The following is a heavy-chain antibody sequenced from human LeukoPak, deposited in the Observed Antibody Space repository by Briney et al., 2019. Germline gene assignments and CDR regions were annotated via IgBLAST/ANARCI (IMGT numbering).Heavy chain of an antibody. J-gene: IGHJ4*02. CDR3: ARYIEMATITFDY. CDR2: IYPGDSDT. D-gene: IGHD5-24*01. V-gene: IGHV5-51*01. Sequence: GESLKISCKGCGYSFTSYWIGWVRPMPGKGLEWMGIIYPGDSDTRYSPSFQGQVTISADKSISTAYLQWSSLKASDTAMYYCARYIEMATITFDYWGQGTLVTVSS. CDR1: GYSFTSYW.